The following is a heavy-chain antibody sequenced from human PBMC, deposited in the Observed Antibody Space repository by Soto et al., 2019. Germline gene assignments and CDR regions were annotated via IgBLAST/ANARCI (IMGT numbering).Heavy chain of an antibody. CDR1: GGSFSGYY. CDR2: INHSGST. Sequence: SETLSLTCAVYGGSFSGYYWSWIRQPPGKGLEWIGEINHSGSTNYNPSLKSRVTISVDTSKNQFSLNLSSVTAADTAVYYCARHAVGDAFDIWGQGTMVTVSS. J-gene: IGHJ3*02. CDR3: ARHAVGDAFDI. D-gene: IGHD6-19*01. V-gene: IGHV4-34*01.